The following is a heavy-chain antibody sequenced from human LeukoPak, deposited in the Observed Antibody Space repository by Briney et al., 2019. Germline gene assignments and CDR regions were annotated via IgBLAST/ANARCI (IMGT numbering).Heavy chain of an antibody. V-gene: IGHV4-4*07. CDR2: IYTSGTT. CDR3: ARTSPRAATFDY. CDR1: GGSISSYY. Sequence: PSETLSLTCAVSGGSISSYYWSWIRQPAGKGLEWIGRIYTSGTTNYNPSLKSRVTMSVDTSKNQFPLNLNSVTAADTAVYYCARTSPRAATFDYWGQGTLVTVSS. J-gene: IGHJ4*02. D-gene: IGHD2-15*01.